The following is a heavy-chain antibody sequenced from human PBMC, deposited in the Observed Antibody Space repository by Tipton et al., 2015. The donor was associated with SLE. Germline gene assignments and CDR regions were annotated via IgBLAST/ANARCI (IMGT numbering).Heavy chain of an antibody. Sequence: TLSLTCAVYGGSFSDYYWSWIRQTPGEGLEWIGEINHTGGTNYNPSLESRVTMSVDTSKNQFSLKLSSVTAADTAMYYCASEGYCSGGSCLFDYWGQGTLVTVSS. CDR3: ASEGYCSGGSCLFDY. J-gene: IGHJ4*02. CDR2: INHTGGT. V-gene: IGHV4-34*01. D-gene: IGHD2-15*01. CDR1: GGSFSDYY.